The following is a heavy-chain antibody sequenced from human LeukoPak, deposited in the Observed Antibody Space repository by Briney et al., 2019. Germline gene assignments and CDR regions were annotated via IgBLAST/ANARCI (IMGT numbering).Heavy chain of an antibody. Sequence: TSETLSLTCAVYGGSFSGYYWSWIRQPPGKGLEWIGEINHSGSTNYNPSLKSRVTISVDTSKNQFSLKLSSVTAADTAVYYCARGEDYYDSGGYFGDAFDIWGQGTMVTVSS. CDR2: INHSGST. J-gene: IGHJ3*02. V-gene: IGHV4-34*01. CDR1: GGSFSGYY. CDR3: ARGEDYYDSGGYFGDAFDI. D-gene: IGHD3-22*01.